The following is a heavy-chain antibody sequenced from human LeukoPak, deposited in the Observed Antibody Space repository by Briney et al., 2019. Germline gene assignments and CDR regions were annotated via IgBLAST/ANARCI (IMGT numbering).Heavy chain of an antibody. CDR3: ARGSSINYYDSSGYSPPDY. CDR2: MNPNSGNT. D-gene: IGHD3-22*01. J-gene: IGHJ4*02. Sequence: ASVKVSCKASGYTFTSYDINWVRQATGQGLEWMGWMNPNSGNTGYAQKFQGRVTMTRNTSISTAHMELSSLRSEDTAVYYCARGSSINYYDSSGYSPPDYWGQGTLVTVSS. CDR1: GYTFTSYD. V-gene: IGHV1-8*01.